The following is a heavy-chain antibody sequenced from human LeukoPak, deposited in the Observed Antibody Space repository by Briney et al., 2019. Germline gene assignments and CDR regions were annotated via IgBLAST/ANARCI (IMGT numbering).Heavy chain of an antibody. CDR1: GFTFSDYY. D-gene: IGHD6-13*01. V-gene: IGHV3-11*01. CDR2: ISSSGSTI. CDR3: ASNTGYSSSWYDY. Sequence: PGGSLRLSCAASGFTFSDYYMSWIRQAPGKGLEWVSYISSSGSTIYYADSVKGRFTISRDNAKNSLYLQMNSLRAEDTAVYYCASNTGYSSSWYDYWGQGTLVTVSS. J-gene: IGHJ4*02.